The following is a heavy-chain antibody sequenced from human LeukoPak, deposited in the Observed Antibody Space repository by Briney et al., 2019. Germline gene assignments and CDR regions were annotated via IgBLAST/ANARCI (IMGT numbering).Heavy chain of an antibody. V-gene: IGHV3-53*01. J-gene: IGHJ4*02. CDR2: IYSDNT. D-gene: IGHD6-13*01. CDR3: VRADRSSWYSRLDY. CDR1: GFTVSSNS. Sequence: GESLRLSCTVSGFTVSSNSMSWVRQAPGKGLEWVSFIYSDNTHYSDSVKGRFTISRDNSKNTLYLQMNSLRAEDTAVYYCVRADRSSWYSRLDYWGQGTLVTVSS.